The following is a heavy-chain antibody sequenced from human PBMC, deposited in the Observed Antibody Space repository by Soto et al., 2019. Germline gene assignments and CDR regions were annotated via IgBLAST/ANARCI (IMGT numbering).Heavy chain of an antibody. V-gene: IGHV1-18*01. CDR1: GYTFTSYG. J-gene: IGHJ4*02. Sequence: QVQLVQSGAEVKKPGASVKVSCKASGYTFTSYGISWVRQAPGQGLEWMGWISAYNGNTNYAQKLQGRVTMTTDTSPSTTNMELRSLRPDDTAVYYCASSLLVGYGLEGESGWGQGTLVTVSS. CDR3: ASSLLVGYGLEGESG. D-gene: IGHD5-18*01. CDR2: ISAYNGNT.